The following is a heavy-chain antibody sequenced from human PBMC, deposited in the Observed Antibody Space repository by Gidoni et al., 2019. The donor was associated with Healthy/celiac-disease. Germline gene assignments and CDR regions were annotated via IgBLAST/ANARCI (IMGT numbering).Heavy chain of an antibody. V-gene: IGHV1-69*04. CDR3: ARNIVVGTAGLGRDV. CDR2: IIPSLDRA. Sequence: QVQLVQAGAEVKKRRSSVKVSRRACGGDFSCYAISWVRQAPGQGVGWMGRIIPSLDRANCAQKFQGSVTIAAANSTRIAYMELSSLRSGDTAVHYCARNIVVGTAGLGRDVWGRGPTGAVPS. D-gene: IGHD2-2*01. CDR1: GGDFSCYA. J-gene: IGHJ6*01.